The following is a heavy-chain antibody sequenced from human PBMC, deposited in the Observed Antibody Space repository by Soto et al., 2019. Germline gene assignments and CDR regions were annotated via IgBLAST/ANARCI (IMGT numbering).Heavy chain of an antibody. CDR3: ARALESSGEPDAFDI. J-gene: IGHJ3*02. CDR1: GFTFSSYP. Sequence: QVQLVESGGGVVQPGRSLRLSCAASGFTFSSYPMHWVRQAPGKGLEWVAVISYDGSNKYYADSVKGRFTISRDNSKNTLYLQMNSLRAEDTAVYYCARALESSGEPDAFDIWGQGTMVTVSS. D-gene: IGHD6-19*01. CDR2: ISYDGSNK. V-gene: IGHV3-30-3*01.